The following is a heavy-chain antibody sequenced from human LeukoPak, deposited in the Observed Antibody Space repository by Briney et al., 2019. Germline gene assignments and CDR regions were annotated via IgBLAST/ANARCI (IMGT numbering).Heavy chain of an antibody. CDR2: IYYSGST. CDR1: GGSISSSSYY. CDR3: ATYLWLLSYYFDY. V-gene: IGHV4-39*01. Sequence: SETLSLTCTVSGGSISSSSYYWGWIRQPPRKGLEWIGSIYYSGSTYYNPSLKSRVTISVDTSKNQFSLKLSSVTAADTAVYYCATYLWLLSYYFDYWGQGTLVTVSS. D-gene: IGHD5-18*01. J-gene: IGHJ4*02.